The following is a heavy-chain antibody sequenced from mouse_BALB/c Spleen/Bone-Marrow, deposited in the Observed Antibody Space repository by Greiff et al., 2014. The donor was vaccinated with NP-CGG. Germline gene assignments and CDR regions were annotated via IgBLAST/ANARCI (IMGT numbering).Heavy chain of an antibody. J-gene: IGHJ3*01. CDR3: AAYYYGSSQFAY. CDR1: GFNIKDTY. Sequence: VQLQQPGAELVKPGASVKLSCTASGFNIKDTYMHWVKLRPEQGLEWIGRIDPANGNTKYDPKFQGKATITADTSSNTAYLQLSSLTSEDTAVYYCAAYYYGSSQFAYWGQGTLVTVSA. CDR2: IDPANGNT. V-gene: IGHV14-3*02. D-gene: IGHD1-1*01.